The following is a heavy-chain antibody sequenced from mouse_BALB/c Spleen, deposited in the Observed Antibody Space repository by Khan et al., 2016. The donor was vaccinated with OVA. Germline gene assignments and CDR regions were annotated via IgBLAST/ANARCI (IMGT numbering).Heavy chain of an antibody. V-gene: IGHV5-6-5*01. CDR3: TREAYSDDEYYFDY. Sequence: EVELVESGGGLVKPGGSLKLSCAASGFTFSSYVMSWVRQTPEKRLAWVASISSGGTPYYPDSVKGRFTISRDNDMNILYLQMSRLGSEDTAIYYCTREAYSDDEYYFDYWGQGTTLTVSS. J-gene: IGHJ2*01. CDR2: ISSGGTP. D-gene: IGHD2-12*01. CDR1: GFTFSSYV.